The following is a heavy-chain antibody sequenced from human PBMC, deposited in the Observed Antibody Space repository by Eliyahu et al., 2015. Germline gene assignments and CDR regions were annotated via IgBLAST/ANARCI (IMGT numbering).Heavy chain of an antibody. CDR1: GYSFTSYW. Sequence: EVQLVQSGAEVKKPGESLRISCKGSGYSFTSYWXSWVRQMPGKGLEWMGRIVPSDSYTNYSPSFQGHVTISADKSISTAYLQWSSLKASDTAMYYCARHYYYYDSSGYYYLFAFDIWGQGTMVTVSS. D-gene: IGHD3-22*01. J-gene: IGHJ3*02. CDR2: IVPSDSYT. V-gene: IGHV5-10-1*03. CDR3: ARHYYYYDSSGYYYLFAFDI.